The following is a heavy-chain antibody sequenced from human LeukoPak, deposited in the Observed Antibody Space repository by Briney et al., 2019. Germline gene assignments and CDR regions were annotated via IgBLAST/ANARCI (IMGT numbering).Heavy chain of an antibody. V-gene: IGHV4-4*07. CDR1: GGSISSYY. D-gene: IGHD1-26*01. CDR3: ARDPLRNGSPGSLDY. J-gene: IGHJ4*02. Sequence: PSETLSLTCTVSGGSISSYYWSWIRQPAGKGLEWIGRIYTSGSTNYNPSLKSRVTMSVDTSKNQFSLKLSSVTAADTAVYYCARDPLRNGSPGSLDYWGQGTLVTVSS. CDR2: IYTSGST.